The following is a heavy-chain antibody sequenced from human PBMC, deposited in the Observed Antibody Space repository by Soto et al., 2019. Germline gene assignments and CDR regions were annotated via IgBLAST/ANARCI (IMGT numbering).Heavy chain of an antibody. J-gene: IGHJ4*02. Sequence: EVQLLESGGGLVQPGGSLRLSCAASGFTFSSYAMSWVRQAPGKGLEWVSAISGSGGSTYYADSVKGRFTISRDNSKNTLYLHMNSLRADDTAVYYCSQSGMAIDYWGQGTLVTVSS. CDR3: SQSGMAIDY. D-gene: IGHD5-12*01. CDR1: GFTFSSYA. V-gene: IGHV3-23*01. CDR2: ISGSGGST.